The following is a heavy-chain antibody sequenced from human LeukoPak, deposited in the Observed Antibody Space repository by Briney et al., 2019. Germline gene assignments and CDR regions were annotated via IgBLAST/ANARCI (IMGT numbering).Heavy chain of an antibody. V-gene: IGHV3-23*01. CDR3: AKGLINDWSALGY. J-gene: IGHJ4*02. D-gene: IGHD3-9*01. CDR1: GFTFSSYA. Sequence: PGGSLRLSCAASGFTFSSYAMSWVRQAPGKGLEWVSAISGSGGTTYYADSLKGRFTLSRDNSKNTLYLQINSLRVEDTAVYYCAKGLINDWSALGYWGQGTLVTVSS. CDR2: ISGSGGTT.